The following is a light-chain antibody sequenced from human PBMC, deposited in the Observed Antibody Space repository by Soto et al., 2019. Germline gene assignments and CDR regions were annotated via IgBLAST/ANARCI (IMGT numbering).Light chain of an antibody. J-gene: IGLJ2*01. Sequence: QAVVTQPPSVSGAPGQRVSISCSGSSSNIGAGFDVHWYQQFPGAAPKLLIYSDVNRPSGVPYRFSASKSGTSASLTITGLQTEDEAHFYCHSYYSGVSASVFGGGTKLTVL. CDR1: SSNIGAGFD. CDR2: SDV. CDR3: HSYYSGVSASV. V-gene: IGLV1-40*01.